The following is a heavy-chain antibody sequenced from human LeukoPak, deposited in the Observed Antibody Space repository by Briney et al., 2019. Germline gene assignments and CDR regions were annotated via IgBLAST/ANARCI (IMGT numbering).Heavy chain of an antibody. CDR2: IYYSGST. J-gene: IGHJ4*02. CDR3: ARAAGDYVWGSYRGPDY. CDR1: GGSISSYY. Sequence: PSETLSLTCTVSGGSISSYYWSWIRQPPGKGLEWIGYIYYSGSTYYNPSLKSRVTISVDTSKNQFSLKLSSVTAADTAVYYCARAAGDYVWGSYRGPDYWGQGTLVTVSS. V-gene: IGHV4-59*12. D-gene: IGHD3-16*02.